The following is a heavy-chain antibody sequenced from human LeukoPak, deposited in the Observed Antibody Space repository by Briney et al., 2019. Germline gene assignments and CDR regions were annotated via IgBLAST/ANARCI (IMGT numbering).Heavy chain of an antibody. Sequence: SQTLSPACTVSGGSISSGDYYWSWIRQPPGKGLEWIGYIYYSGSTYYNPSLKSRVTISVDTFKNQFSLKLSSVTAADTAVYYCARESRGTYAFDIWGQGTMVTVSS. CDR2: IYYSGST. CDR3: ARESRGTYAFDI. J-gene: IGHJ3*02. CDR1: GGSISSGDYY. V-gene: IGHV4-30-4*01. D-gene: IGHD2-15*01.